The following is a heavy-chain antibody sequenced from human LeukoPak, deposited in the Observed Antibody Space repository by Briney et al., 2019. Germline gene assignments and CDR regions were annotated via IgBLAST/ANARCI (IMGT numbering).Heavy chain of an antibody. CDR2: IYYSGST. V-gene: IGHV4-59*01. D-gene: IGHD6-19*01. CDR3: ARVVAVAGSNWFDP. Sequence: SETLSLTCTVSGGSISSYYWSWIRQPPGKGLEWIGYIYYSGSTNYNPSLKSRVTISVDTSKNQFSLKLSSVTAADTAVYCCARVVAVAGSNWFDPWGQGTLVTVSS. CDR1: GGSISSYY. J-gene: IGHJ5*02.